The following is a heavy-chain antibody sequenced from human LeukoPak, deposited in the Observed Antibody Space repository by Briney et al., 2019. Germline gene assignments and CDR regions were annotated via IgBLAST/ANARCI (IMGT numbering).Heavy chain of an antibody. CDR2: ISAYNGDT. D-gene: IGHD3-22*01. Sequence: ASVKVSCKTSGYIFTSYGISWVRQAPGQGLEWMGWISAYNGDTNHAQNLQGRVTITRDTSASTAYMELSSLRSEDTAVYYCARVPIVVVSWHFDYWGQGTLVTVSS. CDR1: GYIFTSYG. CDR3: ARVPIVVVSWHFDY. V-gene: IGHV1-18*01. J-gene: IGHJ4*02.